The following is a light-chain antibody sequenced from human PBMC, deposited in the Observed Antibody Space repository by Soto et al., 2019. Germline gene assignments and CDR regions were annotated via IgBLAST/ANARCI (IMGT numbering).Light chain of an antibody. CDR2: GAS. CDR1: QSVSSN. J-gene: IGKJ4*01. CDR3: QHYNKLPLT. V-gene: IGKV3-15*01. Sequence: EIVLPQSPATLSVSPGERATLSCRASQSVSSNLAWYQQKPGQAPRLVIYGASTMATGIPARFSGSGSGTEFTLTISSLQSEDFAVYYCQHYNKLPLTFGGGAKVEIK.